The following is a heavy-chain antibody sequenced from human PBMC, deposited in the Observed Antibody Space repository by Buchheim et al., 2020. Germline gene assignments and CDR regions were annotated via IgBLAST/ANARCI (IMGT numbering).Heavy chain of an antibody. J-gene: IGHJ4*02. CDR1: GFSFSSYW. CDR3: ARDESSTATTIRGFDD. D-gene: IGHD4-17*01. Sequence: QLVESGGGLVQPGGSLRLSCTASGFSFSSYWMNWVRQAPGRGLVWVSRINRDGSSTTYEDSEKGRFTISRDNAKNTLYWQMNSLRVEDTAVYYCARDESSTATTIRGFDDWGQGTL. CDR2: INRDGSST. V-gene: IGHV3-74*01.